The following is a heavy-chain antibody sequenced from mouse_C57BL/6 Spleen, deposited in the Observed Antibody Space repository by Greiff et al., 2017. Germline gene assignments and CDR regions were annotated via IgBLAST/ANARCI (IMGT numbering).Heavy chain of an antibody. Sequence: EVKVVESGEGLVKPGGSLKLSCAASGFTFSSYAMSWVRQTPEKRLEWVAYISSGGDYIYYADTVKGRFTISRDNARNTLYLQMSSLKSEDTAIYYCTRGGYYGGVDYWGQGTSVTVSS. V-gene: IGHV5-9-1*02. D-gene: IGHD1-1*01. J-gene: IGHJ4*01. CDR1: GFTFSSYA. CDR2: ISSGGDYI. CDR3: TRGGYYGGVDY.